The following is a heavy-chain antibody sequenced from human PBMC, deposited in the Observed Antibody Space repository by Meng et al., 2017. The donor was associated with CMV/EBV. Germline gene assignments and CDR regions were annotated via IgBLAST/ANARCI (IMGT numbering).Heavy chain of an antibody. Sequence: GESLKISCAASGFTFSSYAMSWVRQAPGKGLEWVSVIYSGGSSTYYADSVKGRFTISRDNSKNTLYLQMNSLRAEDTAVYYCSRGTSFDYWGQGTLVTVS. D-gene: IGHD2-2*01. CDR2: IYSGGSST. CDR1: GFTFSSYA. V-gene: IGHV3-23*03. CDR3: SRGTSFDY. J-gene: IGHJ4*02.